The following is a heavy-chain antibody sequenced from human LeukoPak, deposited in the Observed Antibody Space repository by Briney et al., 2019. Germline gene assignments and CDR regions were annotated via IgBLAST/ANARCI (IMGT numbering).Heavy chain of an antibody. J-gene: IGHJ4*02. Sequence: GGSLRLSCAASEFIFSNYGMNWVRQAPGKGLEWVSSISSSSSYIYYADSVKGRFTISRDNAKNSLYLQMNSLRAEDTAVYYCARDLYDFWSGYAPGVVLWYWGQGTLVTVSS. CDR2: ISSSSSYI. D-gene: IGHD3-3*01. CDR3: ARDLYDFWSGYAPGVVLWY. CDR1: EFIFSNYG. V-gene: IGHV3-21*01.